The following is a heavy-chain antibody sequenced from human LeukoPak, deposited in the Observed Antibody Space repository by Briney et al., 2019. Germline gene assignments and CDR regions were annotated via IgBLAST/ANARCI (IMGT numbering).Heavy chain of an antibody. CDR3: ARDPRNGGWDKNWFDP. CDR1: GFTFSSHL. J-gene: IGHJ5*02. D-gene: IGHD6-19*01. CDR2: ISSDGTYT. V-gene: IGHV3-74*01. Sequence: PGGSLRLSCAASGFTFSSHLMHWVRQAPGKGLVWVSRISSDGTYTNYADSVRGRFTISRDNAKNSLYLQMNSLRAEDTAVYYCARDPRNGGWDKNWFDPWGQGTLVTVSS.